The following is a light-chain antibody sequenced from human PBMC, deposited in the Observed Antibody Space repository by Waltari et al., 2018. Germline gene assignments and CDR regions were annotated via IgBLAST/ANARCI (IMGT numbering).Light chain of an antibody. CDR3: CSYARSKVGL. CDR2: EVS. J-gene: IGLJ3*02. V-gene: IGLV2-23*02. Sequence: QSALPQPASISGSPGQSITISCAGTISDVGSFYLVSWYQHPPGNAPKLMIFEVSQRPSGISDRFSGSKSGNTASLTISGLQAEDEANYYCCSYARSKVGLCGGGTKLTVL. CDR1: ISDVGSFYL.